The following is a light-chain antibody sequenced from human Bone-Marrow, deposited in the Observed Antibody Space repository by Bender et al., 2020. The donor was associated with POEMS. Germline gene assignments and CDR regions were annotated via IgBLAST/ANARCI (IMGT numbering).Light chain of an antibody. Sequence: QSAVTQPASVSGSPGQSITIPCTGTSSDVGVPSYNKNLVAWYQYRPGKAPKLLIYDVNNRPSGVSKRFSGSKSGNVASLTISGLQAEDEADYYCSSYTRLSTLVLFGGGTKLTVL. CDR3: SSYTRLSTLVL. CDR1: SSDVGVPSYNKNL. J-gene: IGLJ2*01. CDR2: DVN. V-gene: IGLV2-14*03.